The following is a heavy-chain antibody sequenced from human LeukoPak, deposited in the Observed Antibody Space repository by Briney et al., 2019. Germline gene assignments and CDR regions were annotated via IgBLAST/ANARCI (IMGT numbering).Heavy chain of an antibody. Sequence: PSETLSLTCTVSGGSISSYYWSWIRQPPGKGLEWIGYIYYSGTTKYNPSLKSRVTISVDTSENQFSLRLSSVTAADTAVYYCARHYKYGDSGFDSWGQGTLVTVSS. CDR1: GGSISSYY. V-gene: IGHV4-59*08. CDR3: ARHYKYGDSGFDS. J-gene: IGHJ4*02. CDR2: IYYSGTT. D-gene: IGHD4-17*01.